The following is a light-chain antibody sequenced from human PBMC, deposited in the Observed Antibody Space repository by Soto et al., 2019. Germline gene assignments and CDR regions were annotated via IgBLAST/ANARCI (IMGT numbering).Light chain of an antibody. Sequence: QSVLTQSPSASGTPGQRVTISCSGSSSNIGRNTVKWYRQLPGTAPKLRIGSSDQRPSGVPDRFSGSQSGTSASLAISGLQSEDEADYICAAWDDSLNAWAFGGGTKLTVL. CDR3: AAWDDSLNAWA. CDR1: SSNIGRNT. CDR2: SSD. J-gene: IGLJ3*02. V-gene: IGLV1-44*01.